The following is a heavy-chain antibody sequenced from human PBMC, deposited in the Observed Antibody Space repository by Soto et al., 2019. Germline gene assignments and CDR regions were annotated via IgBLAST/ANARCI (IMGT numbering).Heavy chain of an antibody. D-gene: IGHD5-18*01. CDR3: ARDFGYNYGYDAFDI. CDR2: ISGSGGST. J-gene: IGHJ3*02. Sequence: PGGSLRLSCAASGFTFSSYAMSWVRQAPGKELEWVSGISGSGGSTYYVDSVKGRFTISRDNSKNALYLQMNSLRAEDTAVYYCARDFGYNYGYDAFDIWGQGTMVTVSS. V-gene: IGHV3-23*01. CDR1: GFTFSSYA.